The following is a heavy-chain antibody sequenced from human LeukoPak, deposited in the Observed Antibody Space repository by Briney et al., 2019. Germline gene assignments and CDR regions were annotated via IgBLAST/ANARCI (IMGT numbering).Heavy chain of an antibody. D-gene: IGHD3-16*02. CDR2: INQDGSEK. J-gene: IGHJ4*02. CDR1: GFTFSSYW. V-gene: IGHV3-7*03. CDR3: AATLDPFDY. Sequence: GGSLRLSCAASGFTFSSYWMSWVRQAPGKGLEWVANINQDGSEKYYVGSVKGRFTISRDNAKNSLYLQMNSLRAEDTAVYYCAATLDPFDYWGQGTLVTVSS.